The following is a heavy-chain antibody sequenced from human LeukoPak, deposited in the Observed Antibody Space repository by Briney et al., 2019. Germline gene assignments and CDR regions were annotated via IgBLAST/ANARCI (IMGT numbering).Heavy chain of an antibody. Sequence: GGSLRLSCAASEFTFSSYTMTWVRQAPGKGLEWVSSISYSSSYIYYADSVKGRFTISRDNAENSLYLQMNSLRAEDTAVYCCARGAYGDGYYFDSWGQGTLVTVSS. CDR1: EFTFSSYT. D-gene: IGHD4-17*01. V-gene: IGHV3-21*01. CDR3: ARGAYGDGYYFDS. J-gene: IGHJ4*02. CDR2: ISYSSSYI.